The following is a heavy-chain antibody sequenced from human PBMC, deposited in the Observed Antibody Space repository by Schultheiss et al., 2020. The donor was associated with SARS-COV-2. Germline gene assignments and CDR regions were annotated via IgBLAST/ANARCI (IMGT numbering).Heavy chain of an antibody. Sequence: GSLRLSCTVSGGSISSYYWSWIRQPAGKGLEWIGRIYTSGSTNYNPSLKSRVTMSVDTSKNQFSLKLSSVTAADTAVYYCARHSVLWFGELSNWGQGTLVTVSS. CDR2: IYTSGST. J-gene: IGHJ4*02. CDR1: GGSISSYY. D-gene: IGHD3-10*01. V-gene: IGHV4-4*07. CDR3: ARHSVLWFGELSN.